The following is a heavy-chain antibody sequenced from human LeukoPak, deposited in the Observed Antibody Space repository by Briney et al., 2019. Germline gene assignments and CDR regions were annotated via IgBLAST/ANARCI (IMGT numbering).Heavy chain of an antibody. D-gene: IGHD3-10*01. V-gene: IGHV1-2*02. CDR2: INPNSGGT. CDR1: GYTFTSYG. Sequence: GASVKVSCKASGYTFTSYGISWVRQAPGQGLEWMGWINPNSGGTNYAQKFQGRVTMTRDTSISTAYMELSRLRSDDTAVYYCARETRGGWFDPWGQGTLVTVSS. CDR3: ARETRGGWFDP. J-gene: IGHJ5*02.